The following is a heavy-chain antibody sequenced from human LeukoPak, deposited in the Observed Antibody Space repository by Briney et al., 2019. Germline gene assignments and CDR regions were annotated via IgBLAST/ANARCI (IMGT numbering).Heavy chain of an antibody. CDR3: ARDLTSGYYFDWYFDL. CDR2: ISSNGGST. Sequence: GGSLRLSCAASGFTFSSYAMHWFRQAPGKGLEYVSAISSNGGSTYYANSVKGRFTISRDNSKNTLFLQMGSLRAEDMAVYYCARDLTSGYYFDWYFDLWGRGTLVTVSS. CDR1: GFTFSSYA. J-gene: IGHJ2*01. V-gene: IGHV3-64*01. D-gene: IGHD3-22*01.